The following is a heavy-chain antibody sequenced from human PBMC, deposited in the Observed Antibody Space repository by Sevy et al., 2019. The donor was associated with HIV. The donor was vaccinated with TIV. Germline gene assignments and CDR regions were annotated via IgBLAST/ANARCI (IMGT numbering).Heavy chain of an antibody. D-gene: IGHD2-15*01. J-gene: IGHJ4*02. CDR2: ISYDARKK. CDR1: GLGLSNHA. V-gene: IGHV3-30*01. CDR3: ARLVGYCSGGRCSIIDF. Sequence: GESLKISCAASGLGLSNHAMIWVRQAPGKGLEWVAGISYDARKKYYADSVRGRFTISRDDSKNTLYLQMNSLTTEDTAVYYCARLVGYCSGGRCSIIDFWGQGTLVTVSS.